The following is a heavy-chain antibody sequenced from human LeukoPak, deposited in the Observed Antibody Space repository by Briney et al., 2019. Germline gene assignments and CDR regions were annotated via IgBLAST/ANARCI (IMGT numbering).Heavy chain of an antibody. V-gene: IGHV1-18*01. CDR1: GDTFTSYG. Sequence: ASVKVSCKSSGDTFTSYGISWVRQAPGQGLEWMGGIIAYNGNTNYAQKLQGRVTMTTDTFTSTAYMELRSLRSDDTAVYYCAREEAYSFDYWGQGTLVTVSS. CDR3: AREEAYSFDY. J-gene: IGHJ4*02. CDR2: IIAYNGNT.